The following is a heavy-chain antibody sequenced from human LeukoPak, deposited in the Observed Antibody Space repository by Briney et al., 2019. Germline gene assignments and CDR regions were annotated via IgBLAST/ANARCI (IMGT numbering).Heavy chain of an antibody. Sequence: GESLKISCRGSGYSFTTYWIGWVRQVPGKGLEWMGIIYPGDSDTRYSPSFQGQVTMSADKSINTAYLQWSSLKASDTAMYYCARRQGCSSTSCPPDYWGQGTLVIVSS. J-gene: IGHJ4*02. D-gene: IGHD2-2*01. CDR3: ARRQGCSSTSCPPDY. CDR1: GYSFTTYW. CDR2: IYPGDSDT. V-gene: IGHV5-51*01.